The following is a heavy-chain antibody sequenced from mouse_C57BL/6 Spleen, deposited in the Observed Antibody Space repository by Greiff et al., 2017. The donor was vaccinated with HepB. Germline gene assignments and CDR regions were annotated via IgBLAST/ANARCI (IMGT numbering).Heavy chain of an antibody. Sequence: EVQLQESGAELVRPGASVKLSCTASGFNIKDYYMHWVKQRPEQGLEWIGRIDPEDGDTEYAPKFQGKATMTADTSSNTAYLQLSSLTSEDTAVYYCTTYTVVASYYYAMDYWGQGTSVTVCS. CDR2: IDPEDGDT. D-gene: IGHD1-1*01. CDR3: TTYTVVASYYYAMDY. V-gene: IGHV14-1*01. CDR1: GFNIKDYY. J-gene: IGHJ4*01.